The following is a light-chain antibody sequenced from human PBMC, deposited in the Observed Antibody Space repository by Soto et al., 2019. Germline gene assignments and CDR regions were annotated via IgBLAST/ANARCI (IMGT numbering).Light chain of an antibody. CDR3: QQANSFPIT. CDR1: QGMSAW. V-gene: IGKV1D-12*01. J-gene: IGKJ5*01. Sequence: DIQMTQSPSSVSASVGDRVTITCRASQGMSAWLAWYQQKPGKAPKLLIYAASSLQSGVPSRFSGSGFGTDFTLTISSLQPEDFATYYCQQANSFPITFGQGPRLEIK. CDR2: AAS.